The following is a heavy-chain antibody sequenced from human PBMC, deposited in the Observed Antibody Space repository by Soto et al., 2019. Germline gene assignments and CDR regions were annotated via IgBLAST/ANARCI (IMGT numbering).Heavy chain of an antibody. Sequence: GASVKVSCKASGGTFSSYTISWVRQAPGQGLEWMGRIIPILGIANYAQKFQGRVTITADKSTSTAYMELSSLRSEDTAVYYCHYDSSGPVGYFDYWGQGTLVTVSS. J-gene: IGHJ4*02. D-gene: IGHD3-22*01. CDR2: IIPILGIA. CDR1: GGTFSSYT. CDR3: HYDSSGPVGYFDY. V-gene: IGHV1-69*02.